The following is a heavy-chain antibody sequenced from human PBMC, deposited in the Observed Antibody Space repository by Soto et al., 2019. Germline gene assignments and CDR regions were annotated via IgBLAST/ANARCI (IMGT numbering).Heavy chain of an antibody. D-gene: IGHD1-7*01. CDR2: SYYSGST. Sequence: QVQLQESGPGLVKPSQTLSLTCTVSGGSISSGGYYWGWIRQHPGKGLEWIGYSYYSGSTYYNPYLKRRVTISVDTSKNQFALKRSSVTAADTDVYYCARGEVTGTDDRVEDGWFDRWGQGTLVTVSS. CDR3: ARGEVTGTDDRVEDGWFDR. V-gene: IGHV4-31*03. CDR1: GGSISSGGYY. J-gene: IGHJ5*02.